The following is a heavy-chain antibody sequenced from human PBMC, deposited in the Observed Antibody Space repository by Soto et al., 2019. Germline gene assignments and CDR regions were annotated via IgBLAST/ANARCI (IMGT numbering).Heavy chain of an antibody. Sequence: GASVKVSCKTSGFMFTSSAVQWVLQARGQRLEWIGWLVVGSGNTHYAQHFQERVTLIRDMSTGTAYMELSSLRSEDTAVYYCAAVPVLRFLKWLPAYFDYWGQGTLVTVSS. CDR3: AAVPVLRFLKWLPAYFDY. J-gene: IGHJ4*02. CDR2: LVVGSGNT. D-gene: IGHD3-3*01. CDR1: GFMFTSSA. V-gene: IGHV1-58*01.